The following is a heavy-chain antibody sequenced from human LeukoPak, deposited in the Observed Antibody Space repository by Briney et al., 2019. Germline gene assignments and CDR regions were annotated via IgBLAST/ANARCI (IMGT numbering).Heavy chain of an antibody. D-gene: IGHD3-10*01. Sequence: GGSLRLSCAASGFSFSDNYMSWVRQAPGKGLEWISYISGNSGYTKYADSVKGRFTISRDNAKNSLFLHMNSLRAEDTAVYYCARRGGSTATGYYFDYWGQGTLVTVSS. J-gene: IGHJ4*02. CDR1: GFSFSDNY. CDR3: ARRGGSTATGYYFDY. V-gene: IGHV3-11*06. CDR2: ISGNSGYT.